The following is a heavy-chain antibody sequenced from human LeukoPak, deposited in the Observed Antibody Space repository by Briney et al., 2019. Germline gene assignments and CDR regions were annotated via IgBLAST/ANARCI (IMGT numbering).Heavy chain of an antibody. CDR1: GFTFNTYT. V-gene: IGHV3-23*01. Sequence: GGSLRLSCAASGFTFNTYTMNWVRQAPGKGLEWVSAVSGSGSSTYYADSVKGRFTISRVNSKNTLYLQMNSLRAEDTAVYYCAKGVSAVVPHALDSWGQGTLVTVSS. CDR2: VSGSGSST. J-gene: IGHJ4*02. CDR3: AKGVSAVVPHALDS. D-gene: IGHD2-15*01.